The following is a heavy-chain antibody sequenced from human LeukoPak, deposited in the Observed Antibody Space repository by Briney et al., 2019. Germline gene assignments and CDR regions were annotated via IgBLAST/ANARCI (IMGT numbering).Heavy chain of an antibody. Sequence: PGGSLRLSCAASGFTFSSYSMNWVRQAPGKGLEWVSSISSSSSYIYYADSVKGRFTISRDNAKNSLYLQMNSLRAEDTAVYYCARVDYYDSSGYYNYYYYYGMDVWGQGTTVTVSS. V-gene: IGHV3-21*01. CDR1: GFTFSSYS. CDR3: ARVDYYDSSGYYNYYYYYGMDV. CDR2: ISSSSSYI. J-gene: IGHJ6*02. D-gene: IGHD3-22*01.